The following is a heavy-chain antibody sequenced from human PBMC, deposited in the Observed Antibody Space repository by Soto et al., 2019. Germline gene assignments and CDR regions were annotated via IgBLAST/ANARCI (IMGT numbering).Heavy chain of an antibody. CDR3: ARVSREVVPAAIDY. CDR2: INSDGSST. Sequence: EVQLVESGGGLVQPGGSLRLSCAASGFTFSSYWIHWVRQAPGKGLVWVSRINSDGSSTTYADSVKGRFTISRDNAKNTRYLQMTGRRAAATAVYYCARVSREVVPAAIDYWGQGTLVTVSS. CDR1: GFTFSSYW. D-gene: IGHD2-2*01. J-gene: IGHJ4*02. V-gene: IGHV3-74*01.